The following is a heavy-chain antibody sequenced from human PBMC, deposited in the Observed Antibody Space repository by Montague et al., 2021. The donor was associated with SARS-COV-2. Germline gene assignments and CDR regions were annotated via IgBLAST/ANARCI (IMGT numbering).Heavy chain of an antibody. D-gene: IGHD2-2*01. CDR3: TREGYQVLWSDYYYYGMDV. Sequence: SETLSLTCAVYGGSFSGYYWSWIRQPPGKGLERIGEINHSGSTNYNPSLKSRVTISVDTSKNQFSLKLSSVIAADTAVYYCTREGYQVLWSDYYYYGMDVWGQGTTVTVSS. J-gene: IGHJ6*02. V-gene: IGHV4-34*01. CDR1: GGSFSGYY. CDR2: INHSGST.